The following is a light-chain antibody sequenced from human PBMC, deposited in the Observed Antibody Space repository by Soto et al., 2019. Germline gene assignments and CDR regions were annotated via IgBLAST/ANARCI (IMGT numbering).Light chain of an antibody. CDR3: QQYNNWPTWT. J-gene: IGKJ1*01. Sequence: EIVLTQSPGSLSLSPGERATLSCRASQSVNFYLAWYQQKPGQAPRLLISDASSRATDVPDRFSGSGSGTDFSLTISRLQSEDFAVYYCQQYNNWPTWTFGQGTKVDIK. CDR1: QSVNFY. CDR2: DAS. V-gene: IGKV3D-15*01.